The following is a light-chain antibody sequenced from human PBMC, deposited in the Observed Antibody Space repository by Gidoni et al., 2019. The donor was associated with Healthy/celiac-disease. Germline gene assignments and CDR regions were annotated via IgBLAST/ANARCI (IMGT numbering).Light chain of an antibody. J-gene: IGKJ5*01. CDR1: QDISNY. CDR2: DAS. Sequence: DIQMTQSPSSLSASVGDRVTITCPASQDISNYLNWYQQKPGKAPKLLIYDASNLETGVPSRFSGSGSGTDFTVTISSLQPEDIATHYCQQYDNLPRTFGQGTRLEIK. CDR3: QQYDNLPRT. V-gene: IGKV1-33*01.